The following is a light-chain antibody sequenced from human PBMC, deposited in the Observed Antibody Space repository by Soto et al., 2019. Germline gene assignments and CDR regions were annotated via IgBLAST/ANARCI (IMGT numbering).Light chain of an antibody. V-gene: IGKV3-15*01. CDR3: PQYNNWPGWT. J-gene: IGKJ1*01. CDR2: GAS. CDR1: QSVRGN. Sequence: EVMMTQSPATLSVSPGERATLSCRASQSVRGNLAWYQQKPGQAPRLLIYGASTRATGIPARFSGSGSGTEFTLTISSLQSEDFAVYYCPQYNNWPGWTFGQGTKVAIK.